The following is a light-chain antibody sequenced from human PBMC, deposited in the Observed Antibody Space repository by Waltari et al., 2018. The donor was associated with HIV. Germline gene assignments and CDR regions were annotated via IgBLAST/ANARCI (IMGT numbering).Light chain of an antibody. CDR2: AGS. V-gene: IGKV1-39*01. J-gene: IGKJ2*01. CDR1: QSITNY. CDR3: QQSYSTPRT. Sequence: DIQMTQSPSSLSASAGDRVTITCRASQSITNYLNWYQQKPGKAPRLLIFAGSSLQSGVPARFSGSGSGTDFTLTITSLQAEDFATYYCQQSYSTPRTFGQGTKLDIK.